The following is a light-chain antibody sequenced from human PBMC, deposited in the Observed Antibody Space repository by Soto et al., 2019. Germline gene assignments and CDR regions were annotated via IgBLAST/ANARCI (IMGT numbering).Light chain of an antibody. V-gene: IGKV3D-15*01. J-gene: IGKJ1*01. CDR2: GAS. Sequence: EIEMTQSRSTLSASPGEGVTIXCRASEFISNRLAWYQQRPGKPPRFLIYGASSRATGIPARFSGSGSGTDFTLTISSLEPEDFAAYYCQQYGTSPQTFGQGTKVDIK. CDR1: EFISNR. CDR3: QQYGTSPQT.